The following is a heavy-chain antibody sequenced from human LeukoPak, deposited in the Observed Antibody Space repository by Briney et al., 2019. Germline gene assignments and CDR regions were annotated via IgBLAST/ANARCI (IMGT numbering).Heavy chain of an antibody. CDR1: GYSISSGYY. Sequence: SETLSLTCTVSGYSISSGYYWGWIRQPPGKGLEWIGSIYHSGRTFYNPSLKSRVTISVDTSKNQFSLKLTSVTAADTAVYYCARELPPDYDSSGYPDRNDYWGQGTLVTVSS. D-gene: IGHD3-22*01. CDR2: IYHSGRT. CDR3: ARELPPDYDSSGYPDRNDY. V-gene: IGHV4-38-2*02. J-gene: IGHJ4*02.